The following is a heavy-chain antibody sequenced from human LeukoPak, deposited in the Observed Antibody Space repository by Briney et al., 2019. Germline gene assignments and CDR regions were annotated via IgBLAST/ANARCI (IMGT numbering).Heavy chain of an antibody. CDR2: ISGSGSTT. CDR3: AKDKNSGYQLAAEYFHH. J-gene: IGHJ1*01. V-gene: IGHV3-23*01. Sequence: GGSLRLSCAASGFTFNNYAMTWVRQAPGKGLEWVSTISGSGSTTYYSDSVKGRFTISRDNSKNTLSLQMNSLRVEDTTIYYCAKDKNSGYQLAAEYFHHWGQGTLTTVSS. D-gene: IGHD3-22*01. CDR1: GFTFNNYA.